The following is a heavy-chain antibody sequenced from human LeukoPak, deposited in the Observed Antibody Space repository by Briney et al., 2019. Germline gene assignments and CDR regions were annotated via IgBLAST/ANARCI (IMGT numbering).Heavy chain of an antibody. CDR3: ARDQFLEASSGYYASVYYYGMDV. V-gene: IGHV3-33*01. D-gene: IGHD3-22*01. Sequence: GRSLRLSCAASGFTFSSYGMHWVRQAPGKGLEWVAVIWYDGSNKYYADSVKGRFTISRDNSKNTLYLQMNSLRAEDTAVYYCARDQFLEASSGYYASVYYYGMDVWGQGTTVTVSS. J-gene: IGHJ6*02. CDR1: GFTFSSYG. CDR2: IWYDGSNK.